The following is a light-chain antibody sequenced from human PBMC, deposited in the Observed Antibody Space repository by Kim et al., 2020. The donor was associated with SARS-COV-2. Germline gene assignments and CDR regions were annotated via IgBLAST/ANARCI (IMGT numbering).Light chain of an antibody. J-gene: IGKJ4*01. V-gene: IGKV4-1*01. CDR2: WAS. Sequence: DIVMTQSPDSLAVSLGERATINCKSSQSVLYSSNNKNYLAWYQQRPGQPPNLLIYWASTRESGVPDRFSGSGSGTDFTLTISSLQAEDVAVYYCQQYYITPLTFGGGTKVEI. CDR1: QSVLYSSNNKNY. CDR3: QQYYITPLT.